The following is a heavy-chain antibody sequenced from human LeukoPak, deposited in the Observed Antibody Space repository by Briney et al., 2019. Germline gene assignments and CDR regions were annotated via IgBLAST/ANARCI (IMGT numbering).Heavy chain of an antibody. V-gene: IGHV3-23*01. CDR3: AKQLGYCSDGSCYFPY. J-gene: IGHJ4*02. CDR2: ISNNGGYT. D-gene: IGHD2-15*01. CDR1: GSTFSSSA. Sequence: GGSLIPSWAASGSTFSSSAISWVRQPPGKGLGWGSVISNNGGYTYSADSVQGRFTISRDNSKSTLCLQMHSLRAEDTAVYYCAKQLGYCSDGSCYFPYWGQGTLVTVSS.